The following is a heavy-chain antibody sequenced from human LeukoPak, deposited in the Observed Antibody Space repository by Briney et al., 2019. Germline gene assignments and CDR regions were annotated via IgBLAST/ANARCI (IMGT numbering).Heavy chain of an antibody. Sequence: SSETLSLTCTVSGGSISSYYWSWIRQPPGKGLEWIGYIYYSGSTNYNPSLKSRVTISVDTSKNQFSLKLSSVTAADTAVYYCASNTGTVFDYWGQGALVTVSS. CDR1: GGSISSYY. CDR3: ASNTGTVFDY. CDR2: IYYSGST. D-gene: IGHD7-27*01. V-gene: IGHV4-59*01. J-gene: IGHJ4*02.